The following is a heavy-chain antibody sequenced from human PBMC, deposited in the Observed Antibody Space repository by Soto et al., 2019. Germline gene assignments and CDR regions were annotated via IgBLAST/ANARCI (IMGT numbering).Heavy chain of an antibody. V-gene: IGHV1-69*13. CDR3: ARAGGYYDSSGYDWYFDL. CDR1: GGTFSSYA. Sequence: ASVKVSCKASGGTFSSYAISWVRQAPGQGLEWMGGIIPIFGTANYAQKFQGRVTITADESTSTAYMELSSLRSEDTAVYYCARAGGYYDSSGYDWYFDLWGRGTLVTVSS. J-gene: IGHJ2*01. CDR2: IIPIFGTA. D-gene: IGHD3-22*01.